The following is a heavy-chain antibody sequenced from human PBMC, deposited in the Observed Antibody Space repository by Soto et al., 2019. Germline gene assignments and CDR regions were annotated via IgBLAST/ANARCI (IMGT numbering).Heavy chain of an antibody. CDR2: INAGNGNT. D-gene: IGHD3-22*01. V-gene: IGHV1-3*01. CDR1: GYTFTTYA. CDR3: ARGGFGITMIDLWYFDL. J-gene: IGHJ2*01. Sequence: GASVKLSCKASGYTFTTYAIHWARQAPGQRLEWMGWINAGNGNTKYSQKFQGRVTITRDTSASTAYMELNSLRFEDTAVYYCARGGFGITMIDLWYFDLWGRGTLVTVSS.